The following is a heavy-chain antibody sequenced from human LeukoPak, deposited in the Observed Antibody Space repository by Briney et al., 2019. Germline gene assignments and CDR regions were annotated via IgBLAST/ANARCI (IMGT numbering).Heavy chain of an antibody. CDR1: GFTFSSYW. J-gene: IGHJ4*02. D-gene: IGHD2-21*02. V-gene: IGHV3-7*01. CDR3: AKDNSDIVVVTAIDLYYFDY. CDR2: IKQDGSEK. Sequence: GGSLRLSCAASGFTFSSYWMSWVRQAPGKGLEWVANIKQDGSEKYYADSVKGRFTISRDNSKNTLYLQMNSLRAEDTAVYYCAKDNSDIVVVTAIDLYYFDYWGQGTLVTVSS.